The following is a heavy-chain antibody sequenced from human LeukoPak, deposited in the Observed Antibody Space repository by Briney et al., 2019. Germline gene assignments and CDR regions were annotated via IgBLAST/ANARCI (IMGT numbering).Heavy chain of an antibody. CDR3: ARNGYYYDSSGYPDY. CDR2: ISTYNGNT. Sequence: ASVKVSCKASGYTFTSYGISWVRQAPGQGLEWMGWISTYNGNTKYAQKLQGRVTMTTDTSTSTAYMELRSLRFDDTAVYYCARNGYYYDSSGYPDYWGQGTLVTVSS. D-gene: IGHD3-22*01. J-gene: IGHJ4*02. CDR1: GYTFTSYG. V-gene: IGHV1-18*01.